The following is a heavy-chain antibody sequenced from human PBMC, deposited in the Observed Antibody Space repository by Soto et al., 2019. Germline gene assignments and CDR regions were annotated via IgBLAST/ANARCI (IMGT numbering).Heavy chain of an antibody. CDR1: RFTFSTYA. CDR3: ARATDACDL. J-gene: IGHJ3*01. Sequence: QVQLVESGGGVVQPGRSLRLSCAASRFTFSTYAMHWVRQAPGKGLEWVAVVSYDGRNKDYADSVKGRFTISRDNSKNTLDLKMNCLRAEDTAVYYCARATDACDLWGQGTMVTVSS. V-gene: IGHV3-30*04. CDR2: VSYDGRNK.